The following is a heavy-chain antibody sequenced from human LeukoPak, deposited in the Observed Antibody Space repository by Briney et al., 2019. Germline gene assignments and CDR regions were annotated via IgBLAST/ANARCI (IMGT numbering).Heavy chain of an antibody. D-gene: IGHD2-2*01. CDR1: GYTFTSYG. CDR3: ARDQPQDPTSQYQLLGWFDP. V-gene: IGHV1-18*01. CDR2: ISAYNGNT. Sequence: GASVKVSCKASGYTFTSYGISWVRQAPGQGPEWMGWISAYNGNTNYAQELQGRVTMTTDTSTSTAYMELRSLRSDDTAVYYCARDQPQDPTSQYQLLGWFDPWGQGTLVTVSS. J-gene: IGHJ5*02.